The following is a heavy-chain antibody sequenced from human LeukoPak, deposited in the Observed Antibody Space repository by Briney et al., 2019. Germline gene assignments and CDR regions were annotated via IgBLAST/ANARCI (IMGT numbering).Heavy chain of an antibody. CDR3: AREGYCTIGVCYGVDC. D-gene: IGHD2-8*01. CDR1: GYTFTGYY. Sequence: GASVKVSCKASGYTFTGYYMHWVRQAPGQGLEWMGWINPNSGGTNYAQKCQGRVTMTRDTSISTAYMELRRLRSDDTAVYYCAREGYCTIGVCYGVDCWGEGRLVTDSS. CDR2: INPNSGGT. J-gene: IGHJ4*02. V-gene: IGHV1-2*02.